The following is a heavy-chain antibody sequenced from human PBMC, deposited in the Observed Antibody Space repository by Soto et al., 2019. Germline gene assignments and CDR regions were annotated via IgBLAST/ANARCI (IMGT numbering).Heavy chain of an antibody. CDR2: IYHSGST. CDR1: GGSISSGGYS. D-gene: IGHD3-9*01. V-gene: IGHV4-30-2*01. J-gene: IGHJ5*02. Sequence: SETLSFTCAVSGGSISSGGYSWSWIRQPPGKGLEWIGYIYHSGSTYYNPSLKSRVTISVDRSKNQFSLKLSSVTAADTAVYYCARSHYDILTGYTNWFDPWGQGTLVTVSS. CDR3: ARSHYDILTGYTNWFDP.